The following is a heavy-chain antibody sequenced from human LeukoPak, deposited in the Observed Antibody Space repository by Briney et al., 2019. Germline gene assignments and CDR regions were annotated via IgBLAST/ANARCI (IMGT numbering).Heavy chain of an antibody. CDR3: ASLSTLGELSPSFDY. J-gene: IGHJ4*02. CDR1: GYTFTSYA. CDR2: INTNTGNP. V-gene: IGHV7-4-1*02. Sequence: GASVKVSCKASGYTFTSYAMNWVRQAPGQGLEWMGWINTNTGNPTYAQGFTGRFVFSLDTSVSTAYLQISSLKAEDTAVYYCASLSTLGELSPSFDYWGQGTLVTVSS. D-gene: IGHD3-16*02.